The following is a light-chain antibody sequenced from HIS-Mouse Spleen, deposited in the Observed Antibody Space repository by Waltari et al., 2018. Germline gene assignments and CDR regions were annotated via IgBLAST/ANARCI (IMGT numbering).Light chain of an antibody. Sequence: EIVMTQSPATLSVSPGERATLSCRASQWVSSNLAWYQQKPGQAPRLLIYGASTRATGIPARFSGSGSGTEFTLTISSMQSEDFAVYYCQQYNNWPWTFGQGTKVEIK. CDR1: QWVSSN. CDR2: GAS. V-gene: IGKV3-15*01. CDR3: QQYNNWPWT. J-gene: IGKJ1*01.